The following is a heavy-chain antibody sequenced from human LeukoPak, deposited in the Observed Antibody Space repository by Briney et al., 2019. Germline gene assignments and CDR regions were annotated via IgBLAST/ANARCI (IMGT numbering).Heavy chain of an antibody. J-gene: IGHJ6*03. V-gene: IGHV3-30*02. D-gene: IGHD2-2*02. Sequence: PGGSLRLSCEASGFTFSSYGIHWVRQAPGQGLEWVAFIRYDGSNKYYADSVKGRFTISRDNSKNTLYLQMNSLRAEDTAVYYCAKEAILRYCSSTSCYMGTAYYMDVWGKGTTVTVSS. CDR2: IRYDGSNK. CDR3: AKEAILRYCSSTSCYMGTAYYMDV. CDR1: GFTFSSYG.